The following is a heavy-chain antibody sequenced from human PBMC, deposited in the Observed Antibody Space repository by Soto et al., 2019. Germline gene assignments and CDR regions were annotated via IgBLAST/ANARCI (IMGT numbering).Heavy chain of an antibody. CDR3: ASVPIWCGSSSCYTEGFDS. Sequence: EVQLLDSGGGWVQPGGSLXLSCVASGFVFSDYAMSWVRQAPGKGLEWVSAISAGGSDTYYADSVKGRFTVSRVNSKNTLYLQMNTLRAEDTAIYYCASVPIWCGSSSCYTEGFDSWGQGTLVTVSS. CDR2: ISAGGSDT. CDR1: GFVFSDYA. V-gene: IGHV3-23*01. J-gene: IGHJ4*02. D-gene: IGHD2-2*01.